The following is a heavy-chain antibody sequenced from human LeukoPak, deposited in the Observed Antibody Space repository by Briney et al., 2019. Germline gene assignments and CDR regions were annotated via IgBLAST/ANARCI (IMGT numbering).Heavy chain of an antibody. V-gene: IGHV3-53*01. CDR2: IYSGGST. CDR3: ARERAGRGRYSYGPYYFDY. J-gene: IGHJ4*02. Sequence: PGGSLRLSCAASGFTVSSNYMSWVRQAPGKGLEWVSVIYSGGSTYYADSVKGRFTISRDNSKNTLYLQMNSLRAEDTAVYYCARERAGRGRYSYGPYYFDYWGQGTLSPSPQ. CDR1: GFTVSSNY. D-gene: IGHD5-18*01.